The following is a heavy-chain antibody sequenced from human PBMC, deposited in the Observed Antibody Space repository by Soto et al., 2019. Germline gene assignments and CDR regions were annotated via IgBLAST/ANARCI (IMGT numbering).Heavy chain of an antibody. V-gene: IGHV3-23*01. CDR1: GFTFNSYA. D-gene: IGHD4-17*01. CDR3: ANDPYGDYVAFDY. J-gene: IGHJ4*02. Sequence: WGSLELSCAASGFTFNSYAMTWVRQPQGKGLEWVSAISGSGGSTYYADSVKGRFTISRDNSKNTLYLQMNSLRAEDTAVYYCANDPYGDYVAFDYWGQGTLVTVSS. CDR2: ISGSGGST.